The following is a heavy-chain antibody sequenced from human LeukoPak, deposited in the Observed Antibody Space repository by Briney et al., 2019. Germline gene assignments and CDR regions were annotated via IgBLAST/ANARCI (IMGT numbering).Heavy chain of an antibody. CDR3: AKDHGLWFGELYNWFDP. D-gene: IGHD3-10*01. CDR2: ISGSGGST. Sequence: PSETLSLTCAVYGGSFSGNYWNWIRQSPGKGLEWVSAISGSGGSTYYADSVKGRFTISRDNSKNTLYLQMNSLRAEDTAVYYCAKDHGLWFGELYNWFDPWGQGTLVTVSS. J-gene: IGHJ5*02. V-gene: IGHV3-23*01. CDR1: GGSFSGNY.